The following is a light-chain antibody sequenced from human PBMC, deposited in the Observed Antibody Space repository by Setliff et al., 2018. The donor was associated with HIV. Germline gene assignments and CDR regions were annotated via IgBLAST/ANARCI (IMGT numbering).Light chain of an antibody. CDR2: QAT. CDR3: CSNTGSNTYV. Sequence: ALAQPASVSGSPGQSITISCTGTSSDVGSYNLVSWYQQYPGKAPKLMIYQATKRPSGVSNRFSGSKSGNTASLTISGLQAEDEADYYCCSNTGSNTYVFGSGTKVTVL. CDR1: SSDVGSYNL. V-gene: IGLV2-23*01. J-gene: IGLJ1*01.